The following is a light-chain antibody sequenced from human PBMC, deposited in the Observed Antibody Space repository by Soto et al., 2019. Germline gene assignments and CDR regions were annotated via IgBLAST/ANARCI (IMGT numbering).Light chain of an antibody. CDR2: AAS. CDR3: QQSYSPPRT. J-gene: IGKJ4*01. V-gene: IGKV1-39*01. CDR1: QSINNY. Sequence: DIQMTQSPSSLSASVGDRVIITCRASQSINNYLNWYQQKLGKAPKLLIFAASSLQSGVPSRFSGSGSGTDFTLIISSLQPEDFETYYCQQSYSPPRTFGGGTKVEIK.